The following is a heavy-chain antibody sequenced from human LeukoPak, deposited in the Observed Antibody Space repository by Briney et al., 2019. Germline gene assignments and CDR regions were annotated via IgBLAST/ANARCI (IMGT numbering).Heavy chain of an antibody. J-gene: IGHJ4*02. Sequence: GGSLRLSCAASGFTFSSYWMSWVRQAPGKGLGWVANIKQDGIEKYYVDSVKGRFTISRDNAKNSLYLQMNSLRAGDTAVYYCARVPISTTSYHNDYWGQGTLVTVSS. CDR1: GFTFSSYW. CDR3: ARVPISTTSYHNDY. V-gene: IGHV3-7*03. D-gene: IGHD2-2*01. CDR2: IKQDGIEK.